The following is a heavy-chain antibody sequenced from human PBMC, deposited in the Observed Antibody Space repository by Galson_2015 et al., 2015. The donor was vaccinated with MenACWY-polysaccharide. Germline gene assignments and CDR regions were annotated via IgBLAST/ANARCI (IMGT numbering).Heavy chain of an antibody. CDR3: ARGGTVSHLDV. J-gene: IGHJ6*04. CDR2: IIPIFGST. CDR1: GGTFHNYG. V-gene: IGHV1-69*13. Sequence: SVKVSCKASGGTFHNYGITWVRQAPGQGLEWMGVIIPIFGSTNYAQNYQARVTLTADVSTIVAYMELSSLKSDDTAVYYCARGGTVSHLDVWGKGTTIIVSS. D-gene: IGHD5/OR15-5a*01.